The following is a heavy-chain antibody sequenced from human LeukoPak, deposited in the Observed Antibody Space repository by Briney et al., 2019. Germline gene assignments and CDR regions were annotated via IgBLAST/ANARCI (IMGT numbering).Heavy chain of an antibody. CDR2: IWYDGSNK. V-gene: IGHV3-30*02. D-gene: IGHD3-3*01. CDR3: AKDRAIYDFWSGYGYFQH. Sequence: GGSLRLSCAASGFTFSSYGMHWVRQAPGKGLEWVAVIWYDGSNKYYADSVKGRFTISRDNSKNTLYLQMNNMRAKDTAVYYCAKDRAIYDFWSGYGYFQHGGQGTLVTVS. J-gene: IGHJ1*01. CDR1: GFTFSSYG.